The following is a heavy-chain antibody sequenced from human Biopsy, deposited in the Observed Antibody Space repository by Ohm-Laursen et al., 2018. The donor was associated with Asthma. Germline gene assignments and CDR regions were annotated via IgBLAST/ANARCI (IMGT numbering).Heavy chain of an antibody. Sequence: GTLSLTCTVSPGSINDYYWNWIRQFPGKGLEWIGYVHSTGSTRFNPSLKSRLTISVDTSVDQVSLKLTSVTAADTAVYYCARATSTWSQSGPHYFDHWGQGTLVTASS. CDR2: VHSTGST. J-gene: IGHJ4*02. V-gene: IGHV4-59*01. CDR1: PGSINDYY. CDR3: ARATSTWSQSGPHYFDH. D-gene: IGHD6-13*01.